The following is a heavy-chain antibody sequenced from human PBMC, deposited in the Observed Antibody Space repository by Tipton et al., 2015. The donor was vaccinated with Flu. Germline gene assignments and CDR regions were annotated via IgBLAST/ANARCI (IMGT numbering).Heavy chain of an antibody. J-gene: IGHJ4*02. CDR3: GRDVAAAEDY. D-gene: IGHD6-13*01. CDR1: GFTLSTSW. Sequence: GSLRLSCAASGFTLSTSWMSWVRQAPGKGLEWVANIKQDGSEKYYADSVKGRFTISRDNAKNSLYLQMNSLRADDTAVYYCGRDVAAAEDYWGQGTLVTVSS. CDR2: IKQDGSEK. V-gene: IGHV3-7*01.